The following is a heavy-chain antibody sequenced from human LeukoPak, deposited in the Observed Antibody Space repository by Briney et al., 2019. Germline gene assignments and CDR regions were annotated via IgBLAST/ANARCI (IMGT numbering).Heavy chain of an antibody. CDR3: ASGFLDDFWSGHF. J-gene: IGHJ4*02. V-gene: IGHV3-7*01. D-gene: IGHD3-3*01. CDR1: GFTSYTYW. Sequence: GGSLRLSCAASGFTSYTYWMSWVRQAPGKGLEWVANIKQDGSENYYVDSVKGRFTISRDNAKKSLYLQMNSLRAEDTAVYYCASGFLDDFWSGHFWGQGTLVTVSS. CDR2: IKQDGSEN.